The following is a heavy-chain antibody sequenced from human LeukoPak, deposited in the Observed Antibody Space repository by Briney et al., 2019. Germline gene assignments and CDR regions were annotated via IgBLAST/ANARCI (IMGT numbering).Heavy chain of an antibody. Sequence: SETPSLTCTVSGDSISSYYWTWIRQPPGKGLEWIGYISYSGSTSYNPSLKSRVTISADTSKNQLSLRLTSVTAADTAVYYCARVPARRVVTTPTYFDYWGQGTLVTVSS. D-gene: IGHD2-21*02. J-gene: IGHJ4*02. CDR3: ARVPARRVVTTPTYFDY. CDR2: ISYSGST. V-gene: IGHV4-59*01. CDR1: GDSISSYY.